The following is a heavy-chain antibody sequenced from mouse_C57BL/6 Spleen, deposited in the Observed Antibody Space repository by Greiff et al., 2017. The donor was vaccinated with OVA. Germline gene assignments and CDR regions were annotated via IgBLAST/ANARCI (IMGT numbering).Heavy chain of an antibody. J-gene: IGHJ4*01. CDR2: ISDGGSYT. Sequence: EVKLMESGGGLVKPGGSLKLSCAASGFTFSSYAMSWVRQTPEKRLEWVATISDGGSYTYYPDNVKGRFTISRDNAKNNLYLQMSHLKSEDTAMYYCARGRNGYYAMDYWGQGTSVTVSS. V-gene: IGHV5-4*03. CDR3: ARGRNGYYAMDY. CDR1: GFTFSSYA.